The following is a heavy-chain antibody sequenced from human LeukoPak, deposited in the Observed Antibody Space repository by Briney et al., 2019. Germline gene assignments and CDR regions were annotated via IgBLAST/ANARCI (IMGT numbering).Heavy chain of an antibody. Sequence: GGSLRLSCAASGFMFSSNWMSWVRQAPGKGLEWVANIKQDGSEKYYVDSVKGRFTISRDNAKNSLYLQMNSLRAEDTAVYYCARLWATVIDWGAFDIWGQGTMITVSS. V-gene: IGHV3-7*01. D-gene: IGHD4-17*01. CDR2: IKQDGSEK. CDR3: ARLWATVIDWGAFDI. J-gene: IGHJ3*02. CDR1: GFMFSSNW.